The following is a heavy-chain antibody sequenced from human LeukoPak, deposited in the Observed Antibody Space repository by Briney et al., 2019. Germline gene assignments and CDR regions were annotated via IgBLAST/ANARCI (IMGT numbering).Heavy chain of an antibody. V-gene: IGHV3-30*03. J-gene: IGHJ4*02. D-gene: IGHD3-22*01. CDR2: ISYDGSNK. CDR3: ARRVSYYDSSGYSHYFDY. CDR1: GFTFNNYG. Sequence: PGGSLRLSCATSGFTFNNYGMHWVRQAPGKGLEWVTVISYDGSNKYYADSVKGRFTISRDNSKNTLYLQMNSLRAEDTAVYYCARRVSYYDSSGYSHYFDYWGQGTLVTVSS.